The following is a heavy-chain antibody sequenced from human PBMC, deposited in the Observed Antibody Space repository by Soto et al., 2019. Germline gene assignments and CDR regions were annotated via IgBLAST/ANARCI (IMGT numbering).Heavy chain of an antibody. CDR2: IYHSAST. CDR1: GGSISSGGYS. V-gene: IGHV4-30-2*01. CDR3: ARFPDY. J-gene: IGHJ4*01. Sequence: SETLSLTCAVSGGSISSGGYSWTWIRQPPGKGLEWIGYIYHSASTYYNPSLKSRVTISVDRSKNQFSLKLSSVTAADTAVYYCARFPDYWRHATLVTVSS.